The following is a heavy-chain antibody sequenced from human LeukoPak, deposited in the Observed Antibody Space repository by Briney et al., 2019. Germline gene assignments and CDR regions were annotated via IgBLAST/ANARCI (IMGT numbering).Heavy chain of an antibody. CDR2: ISSSSSTI. CDR1: GXTFSSYS. V-gene: IGHV3-48*02. J-gene: IGHJ4*02. Sequence: GGSLRLSWAASGXTFSSYSMNWVRQAPGKGLEWVSYISSSSSTIYYADSVKGRFTISRDNATNSLYLQMNSLRDEDTAVYYCARLHSGSYFADYWGQGTLVTVSS. D-gene: IGHD1-26*01. CDR3: ARLHSGSYFADY.